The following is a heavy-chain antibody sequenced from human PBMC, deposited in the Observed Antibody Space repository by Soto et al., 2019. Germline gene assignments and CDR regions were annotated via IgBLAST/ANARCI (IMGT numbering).Heavy chain of an antibody. D-gene: IGHD3-22*01. CDR2: IKQDGSEK. CDR1: GFTFSSYW. J-gene: IGHJ6*02. CDR3: ARFYYDSSGYLPSPYYYYYGMDV. Sequence: GGSLRLSCAASGFTFSSYWMSWARQAPGKGLEWVANIKQDGSEKYYVDSVKGRFTISRDNAKNSLYLQMNSLRAEDTAVYYCARFYYDSSGYLPSPYYYYYGMDVWGQGTTVTV. V-gene: IGHV3-7*04.